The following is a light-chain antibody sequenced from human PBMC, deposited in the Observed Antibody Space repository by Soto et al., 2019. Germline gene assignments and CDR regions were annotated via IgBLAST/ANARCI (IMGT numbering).Light chain of an antibody. CDR3: QQYNTYST. CDR2: GAS. Sequence: EIVLTQSPCTLSLSPGERATLSCRASQSVSSSYLAWYQQKPGQAPRLLIYGASSRATGIPDRFSGSGSGTDFTLTISSLQPDDFATYYCQQYNTYSTFGQGTKVDI. V-gene: IGKV3-20*01. J-gene: IGKJ1*01. CDR1: QSVSSSY.